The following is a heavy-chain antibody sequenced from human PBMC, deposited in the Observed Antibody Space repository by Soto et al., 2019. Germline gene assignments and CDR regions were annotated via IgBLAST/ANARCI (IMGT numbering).Heavy chain of an antibody. V-gene: IGHV1-18*01. Sequence: GASVKVSCKASGYTFTSYGISCVRQAPGQGLEWVGWISAYNGNTNYAQKLQGRVTMTTDTSTSTAYMELRSLRSDDTAVYYCARGNFRVDIVATKNYGMDVWGQGTTVTVSS. J-gene: IGHJ6*02. CDR1: GYTFTSYG. CDR2: ISAYNGNT. D-gene: IGHD5-12*01. CDR3: ARGNFRVDIVATKNYGMDV.